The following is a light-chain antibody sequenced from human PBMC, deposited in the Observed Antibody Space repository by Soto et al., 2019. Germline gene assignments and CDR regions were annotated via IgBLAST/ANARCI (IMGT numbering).Light chain of an antibody. Sequence: QSVLAHPASVSWSPGQSITISCTGSSSDIGGFGLVSWYRHHPGEAPKLIIFEGSKRPSGVSSRFSGSKSGNTASLTISGLQAEDEAGYYCCAYAGGDHLFVFGAGTKVTVL. CDR3: CAYAGGDHLFV. J-gene: IGLJ1*01. CDR1: SSDIGGFGL. V-gene: IGLV2-23*01. CDR2: EGS.